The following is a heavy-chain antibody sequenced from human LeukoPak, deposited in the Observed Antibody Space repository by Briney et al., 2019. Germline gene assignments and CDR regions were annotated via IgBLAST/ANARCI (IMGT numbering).Heavy chain of an antibody. CDR2: ISSSGSTI. D-gene: IGHD4-17*01. CDR3: AREHTTVTSLLDY. Sequence: GGSLRLSCAASGFTFSNSEMNWVRQAPGEGLEWVSYISSSGSTIYYADSVKGRFTISRDNAKNSLFLQMNSLRAEDTAVYYCAREHTTVTSLLDYWGQGTLVTVSS. V-gene: IGHV3-48*03. CDR1: GFTFSNSE. J-gene: IGHJ4*02.